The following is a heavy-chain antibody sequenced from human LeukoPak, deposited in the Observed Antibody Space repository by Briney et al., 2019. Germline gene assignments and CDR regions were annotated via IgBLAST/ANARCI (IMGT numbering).Heavy chain of an antibody. CDR1: GSSFTSYW. Sequence: GASLQISCQGSGSSFTSYWIGGVRQVPGKGLEWMGMIYPGDSDTRYSPSFQGQVTFSADKSISTAYLQWSSLKASDTAMYYCAKYGSGSYEYYWGQGTLVTVSS. J-gene: IGHJ4*02. D-gene: IGHD3-10*01. V-gene: IGHV5-51*01. CDR3: AKYGSGSYEYY. CDR2: IYPGDSDT.